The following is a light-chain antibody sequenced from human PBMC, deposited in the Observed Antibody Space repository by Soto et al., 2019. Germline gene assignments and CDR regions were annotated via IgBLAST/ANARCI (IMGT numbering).Light chain of an antibody. Sequence: DIPMTQSPSTLSASVGDRVTITCRASQSISSWLAWYQHKPGQAPKLLIYKASSLESGVPSRFSGSGSGTEFTLAISSLQADDFATYYCQQYKSYSLTFGGGTKVEIK. CDR2: KAS. CDR3: QQYKSYSLT. CDR1: QSISSW. V-gene: IGKV1-5*03. J-gene: IGKJ4*01.